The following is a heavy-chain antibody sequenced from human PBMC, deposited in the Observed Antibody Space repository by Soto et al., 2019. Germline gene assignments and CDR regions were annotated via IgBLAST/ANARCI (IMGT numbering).Heavy chain of an antibody. CDR3: AISWLRFYFDY. V-gene: IGHV1-3*01. Sequence: ASVKVSCKASGYTFTSYPMHWVRQAPGQRLEWMGWINAGNGNTKYSQKFQGRVTITRDTSASTAYMELSSLRSEDTAVYYCAISWLRFYFDYWGQGTLVTVSS. CDR1: GYTFTSYP. J-gene: IGHJ4*02. CDR2: INAGNGNT. D-gene: IGHD5-12*01.